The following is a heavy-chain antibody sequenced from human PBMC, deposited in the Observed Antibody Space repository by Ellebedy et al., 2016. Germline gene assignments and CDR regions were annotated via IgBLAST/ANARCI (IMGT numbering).Heavy chain of an antibody. V-gene: IGHV3-9*01. Sequence: GGSLRLXXATSGVTFDDYALHWVRQVPGKGLEWVSGISWNSAAIGYGEAVKGRFTISRDSAKNYLYLQMNSLRVEDTALYFCAKGTMDYLHHWGQGTLVTVSS. CDR1: GVTFDDYA. CDR3: AKGTMDYLHH. D-gene: IGHD3-10*01. J-gene: IGHJ4*02. CDR2: ISWNSAAI.